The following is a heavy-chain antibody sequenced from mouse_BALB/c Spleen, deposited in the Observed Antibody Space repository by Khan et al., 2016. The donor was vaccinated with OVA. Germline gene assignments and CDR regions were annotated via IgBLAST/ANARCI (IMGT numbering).Heavy chain of an antibody. CDR2: ISSGGDYT. D-gene: IGHD4-1*01. CDR3: ADHLTGSFAY. J-gene: IGHJ3*01. CDR1: GFTFSSYS. Sequence: EVELVESGGDLVKPGGSLKLSCAASGFTFSSYSMSWVRQTPDKRLEWVASISSGGDYTYSPDSVKGRFTISRDNAKNTLYLQMSDLKSEDTAMYYCADHLTGSFAYWGQGTLGTVAA. V-gene: IGHV5-6*01.